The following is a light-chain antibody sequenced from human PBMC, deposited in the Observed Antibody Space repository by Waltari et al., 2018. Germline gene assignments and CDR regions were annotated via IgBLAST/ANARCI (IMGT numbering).Light chain of an antibody. CDR3: QQRSSWPPT. V-gene: IGKV3-11*01. J-gene: IGKJ1*01. Sequence: EIVLTQSPATLSLSPGERATISCRASQSVRRYLAWYQQKPGQAPRLLIYDASNRATGIPARFSGGGSGTDFTLTISSLAPEDFAVYYCQQRSSWPPTFGQGTKVEIK. CDR1: QSVRRY. CDR2: DAS.